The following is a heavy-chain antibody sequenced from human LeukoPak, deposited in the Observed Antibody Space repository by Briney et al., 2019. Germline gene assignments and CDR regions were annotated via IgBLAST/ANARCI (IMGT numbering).Heavy chain of an antibody. D-gene: IGHD3-9*01. CDR2: IDPSGST. Sequence: SETLSLTCTVSGGSISSYYWSWIRQPAGKGLEWIGRIDPSGSTNYDPSLKSRVTISVDTSKNQFSLRLSSVTAADTAVYYCARESRPYDILTGYLWGAFDYWGQGTLVTVSS. CDR1: GGSISSYY. CDR3: ARESRPYDILTGYLWGAFDY. J-gene: IGHJ4*02. V-gene: IGHV4-4*07.